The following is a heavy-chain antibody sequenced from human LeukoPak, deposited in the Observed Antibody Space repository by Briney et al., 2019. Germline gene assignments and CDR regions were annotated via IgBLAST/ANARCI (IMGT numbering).Heavy chain of an antibody. CDR2: ISYDGSNK. J-gene: IGHJ4*02. Sequence: LPGRSLRLSCAASGFTFSSYAMHWVRQAPGKGLEWVAVISYDGSNKYYADSVKGRFTISGDNSKNTLYLQMNSLRAEDTAVYYCARERGYGSGSPTFDDWGQGTLVTVSS. D-gene: IGHD3-10*01. CDR1: GFTFSSYA. V-gene: IGHV3-30-3*01. CDR3: ARERGYGSGSPTFDD.